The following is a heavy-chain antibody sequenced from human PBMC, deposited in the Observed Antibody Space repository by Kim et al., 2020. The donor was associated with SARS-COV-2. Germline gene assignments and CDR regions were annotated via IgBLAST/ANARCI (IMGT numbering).Heavy chain of an antibody. CDR2: IRYHGRDE. Sequence: GGSLRLSCEGSGFTFSSYDLHWVRQAPGKGLEWVALIRYHGRDEFFADSVKGRFTISRDNSKNTLYLQMSSLRADETAVYYCARGNMAVAGTLRYFDLWGRGTLVTVSS. CDR1: GFTFSSYD. D-gene: IGHD6-19*01. CDR3: ARGNMAVAGTLRYFDL. J-gene: IGHJ2*01. V-gene: IGHV3-30*02.